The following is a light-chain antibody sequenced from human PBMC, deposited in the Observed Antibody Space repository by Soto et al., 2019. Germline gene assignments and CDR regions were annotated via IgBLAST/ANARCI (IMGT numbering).Light chain of an antibody. CDR3: QQSYSTPLT. J-gene: IGKJ4*01. CDR2: AAS. V-gene: IGKV1-39*01. Sequence: MTQSPLSLTVTAGDPATISCRASQSLLHSNGYNYLAWYQQKPGKAPKLLIYAASSLQSGVPSRFSGSGSGTDFTLTINSLQPEDFATYYCQQSYSTPLTFGGGTKVDIK. CDR1: QSLLHSNGYNY.